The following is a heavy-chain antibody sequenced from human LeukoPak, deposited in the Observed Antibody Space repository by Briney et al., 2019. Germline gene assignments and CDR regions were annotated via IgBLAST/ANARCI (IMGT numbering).Heavy chain of an antibody. Sequence: ASVKVSCKASGYTFTSYGISWVRQAPGQGLEWMGWISAYNGNTNYAQKLQGRVTMTTDTSTSTAYMELRSLRSDDTAVYYCARSVGATVRYYYMDVWGKGTTVTVSS. D-gene: IGHD1-26*01. CDR3: ARSVGATVRYYYMDV. CDR2: ISAYNGNT. V-gene: IGHV1-18*01. J-gene: IGHJ6*03. CDR1: GYTFTSYG.